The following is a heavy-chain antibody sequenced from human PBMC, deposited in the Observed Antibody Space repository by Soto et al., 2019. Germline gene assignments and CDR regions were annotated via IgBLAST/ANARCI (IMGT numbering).Heavy chain of an antibody. Sequence: GASVKVSCKVSGYTLTELSMHWVRQAPGKGLEWMGGFDPEDGETIYAQKFQGRVTMTEDTSTDTAYMELSSLRSEDTAVYYCATLYGYGSGSYYTYYFDYWGQGTLVTVSS. D-gene: IGHD3-10*01. V-gene: IGHV1-24*01. CDR2: FDPEDGET. CDR1: GYTLTELS. CDR3: ATLYGYGSGSYYTYYFDY. J-gene: IGHJ4*02.